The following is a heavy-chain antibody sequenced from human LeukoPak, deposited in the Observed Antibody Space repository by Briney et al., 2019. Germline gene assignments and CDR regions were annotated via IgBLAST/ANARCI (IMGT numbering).Heavy chain of an antibody. Sequence: SETLSLTCTVSGGSISSYYWSWIRQPLGKGLEWIGYIYYSGSTNYNPSLKSRVTISVDTSKNQFSLKLSSVTAADTAVYYCARSHSVWTSFDYWGQGTLVTVSS. V-gene: IGHV4-59*01. J-gene: IGHJ4*02. CDR1: GGSISSYY. D-gene: IGHD3/OR15-3a*01. CDR3: ARSHSVWTSFDY. CDR2: IYYSGST.